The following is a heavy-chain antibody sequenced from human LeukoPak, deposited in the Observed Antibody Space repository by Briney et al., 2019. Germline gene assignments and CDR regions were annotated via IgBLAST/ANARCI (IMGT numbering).Heavy chain of an antibody. CDR1: GFTFSTYG. J-gene: IGHJ5*01. Sequence: PGRSLRLSCAASGFTFSTYGMHWVRQAPGKGLEWMAVIPSDGSNKYYADSVKGRFTISRDNSKNTLYLQMNSLRADDTAIYYCAKNRIPTAITPDSWGQGTLVIVSS. D-gene: IGHD2-2*02. CDR2: IPSDGSNK. CDR3: AKNRIPTAITPDS. V-gene: IGHV3-30*18.